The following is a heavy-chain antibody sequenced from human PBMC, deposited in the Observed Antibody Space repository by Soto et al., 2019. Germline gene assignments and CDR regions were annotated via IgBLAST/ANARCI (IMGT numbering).Heavy chain of an antibody. V-gene: IGHV4-4*07. D-gene: IGHD1-26*01. Sequence: LQESGPGVVKPSDTLSLTCNVSGASLSRYYWSWIRQPPGKGLEWIGRIYATGDTDYNPSLQSCILMSVYMSKKQFSLTLRSVTAADTANYYCVRDGTKNLRDRFEPWGRGILVTVSS. J-gene: IGHJ5*02. CDR3: VRDGTKNLRDRFEP. CDR2: IYATGDT. CDR1: GASLSRYY.